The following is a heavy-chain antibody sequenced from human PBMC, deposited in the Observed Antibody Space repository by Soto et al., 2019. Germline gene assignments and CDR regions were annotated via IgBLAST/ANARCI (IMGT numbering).Heavy chain of an antibody. Sequence: PGGSLRLSCAASGFTFSSYAMSWVRQAPGKGLEWVSAISGSGGSTYYADSVKGRFTISRDNSNNTLYLQMNSLRAEDTAVYYCAKTQNYDILTGYGPPVGFDYWGQGTLVTVSA. D-gene: IGHD3-9*01. CDR1: GFTFSSYA. CDR3: AKTQNYDILTGYGPPVGFDY. J-gene: IGHJ4*02. V-gene: IGHV3-23*01. CDR2: ISGSGGST.